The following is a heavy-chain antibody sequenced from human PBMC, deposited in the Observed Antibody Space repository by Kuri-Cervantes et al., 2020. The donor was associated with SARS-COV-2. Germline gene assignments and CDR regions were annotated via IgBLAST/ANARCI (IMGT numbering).Heavy chain of an antibody. CDR3: AKDGYYGSGSPNTYYYYMDV. CDR2: IRYDGSNK. CDR1: GFTFSSYG. D-gene: IGHD3-10*01. Sequence: GGSLRLSCAASGFTFSSYGMHWVRQAPGKGLEWVAFIRYDGSNKYYADSVKGRFTISRDNSKNTLYLQMNSLRAEDTAVYYCAKDGYYGSGSPNTYYYYMDVWGKGTTVTVSS. V-gene: IGHV3-30*02. J-gene: IGHJ6*03.